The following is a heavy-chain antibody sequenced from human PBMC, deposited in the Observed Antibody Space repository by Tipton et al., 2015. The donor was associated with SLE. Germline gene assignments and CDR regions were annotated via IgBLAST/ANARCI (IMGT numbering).Heavy chain of an antibody. CDR3: AKERAETVFDY. CDR1: GFTFSSYA. J-gene: IGHJ4*02. CDR2: ISGSGGST. D-gene: IGHD4-11*01. V-gene: IGHV3-23*01. Sequence: SLRLSCAASGFTFSSYAMSWVRQAPGKGLEWVSAISGSGGSTYYADSVKGRFTLSRDDSNNMLYLQMKRLRAEDTAVYYCAKERAETVFDYWGQGMTVTVSS.